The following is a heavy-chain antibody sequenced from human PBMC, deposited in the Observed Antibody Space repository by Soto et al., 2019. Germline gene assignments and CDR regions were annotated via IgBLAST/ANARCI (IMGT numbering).Heavy chain of an antibody. D-gene: IGHD2-21*02. CDR1: CGSISSGDYY. V-gene: IGHV4-30-4*01. CDR3: ARVYCGGDCYYYYYGMDV. CDR2: IYYSGST. Sequence: PSETLSLTCTVSCGSISSGDYYWSWIRQPPGKGLEWIGYIYYSGSTYYNPSLKSRVTISVDTSKNQFSLKLSSVTAADTAVYYCARVYCGGDCYYYYYGMDVWGQGTTVTVSS. J-gene: IGHJ6*02.